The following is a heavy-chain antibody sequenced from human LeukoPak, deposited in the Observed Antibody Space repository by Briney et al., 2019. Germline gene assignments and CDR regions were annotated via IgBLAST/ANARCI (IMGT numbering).Heavy chain of an antibody. CDR3: ARADYYCSGGSCYSNWFDP. CDR1: GYSFTSHY. V-gene: IGHV1-8*01. D-gene: IGHD2-15*01. CDR2: MNPNSGNT. J-gene: IGHJ5*02. Sequence: ASVKVSCKASGYSFTSHYMHWVRQAPGQGLEWMGWMNPNSGNTGYAQKFQGRVTMTRNTSISTAYMELRSLRSDDTAVYYCARADYYCSGGSCYSNWFDPWGQGTLVTVSS.